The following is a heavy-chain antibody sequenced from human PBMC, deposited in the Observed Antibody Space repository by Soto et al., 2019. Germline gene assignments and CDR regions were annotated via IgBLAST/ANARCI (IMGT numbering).Heavy chain of an antibody. D-gene: IGHD4-4*01. V-gene: IGHV4-59*01. J-gene: IGHJ6*02. CDR3: AYSNYGVYYYYYGMDV. CDR1: GGSISSYY. CDR2: IYYSGST. Sequence: SETLSLTCTVSGGSISSYYWSWIRQPPGKGLEWIGYIYYSGSTNYNPSLKSRVTISVDTSKNQFSLKLSSVTAADTAVYYCAYSNYGVYYYYYGMDVWGQGTTVTVSS.